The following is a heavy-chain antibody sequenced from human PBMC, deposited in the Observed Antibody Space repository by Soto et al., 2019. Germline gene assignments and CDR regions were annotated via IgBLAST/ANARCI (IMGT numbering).Heavy chain of an antibody. Sequence: SVKVSCKASGFTFTSSAVQGGRHARGQRLEWIGWIVVGSGNTNYAQKFQERVTITRDMSTSTAYMELSSLRSEDTAVYYCAPSLRYFDPLSYHYSMDFCHKGPTRTASS. CDR3: APSLRYFDPLSYHYSMDF. D-gene: IGHD3-9*01. CDR1: GFTFTSSA. CDR2: IVVGSGNT. J-gene: IGHJ6*04. V-gene: IGHV1-58*01.